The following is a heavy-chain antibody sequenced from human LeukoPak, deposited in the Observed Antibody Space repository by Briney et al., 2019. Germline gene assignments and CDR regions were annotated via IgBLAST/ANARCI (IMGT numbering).Heavy chain of an antibody. CDR3: TTDLGSSLDLYYYYHMDV. J-gene: IGHJ6*03. CDR2: IKSNGDGGTT. Sequence: PGGPLRLSCAASGFAFNDAWMSWVRQAPGKGLEWVGHIKSNGDGGTTDYAAPVKGRFTISRDDSKNTLYLQMNSLRSEDTAVYYCTTDLGSSLDLYYYYHMDVWGKGTTVTVSS. CDR1: GFAFNDAW. D-gene: IGHD6-6*01. V-gene: IGHV3-15*01.